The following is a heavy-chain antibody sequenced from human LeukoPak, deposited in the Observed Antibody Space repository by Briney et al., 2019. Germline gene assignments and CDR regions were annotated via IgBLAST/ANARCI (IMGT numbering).Heavy chain of an antibody. D-gene: IGHD7-27*01. V-gene: IGHV3-30*04. CDR1: GFTFSSYA. CDR2: ISYDGSNK. CDR3: ASGNWGIKYYFDY. J-gene: IGHJ4*02. Sequence: PGGSLRLSCAASGFTFSSYAMHWVRQAPGKGLEWVAVISYDGSNKYYADSVKGRFTISRDNSKNTLYLQMNSLRAEDTAVYYCASGNWGIKYYFDYWGQGTLVTVSS.